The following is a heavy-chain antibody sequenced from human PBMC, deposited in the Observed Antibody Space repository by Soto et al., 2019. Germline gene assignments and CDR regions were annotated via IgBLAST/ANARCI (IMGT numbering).Heavy chain of an antibody. J-gene: IGHJ3*01. CDR2: FYPGDSTS. CDR1: GYSFISYW. V-gene: IGHV5-51*01. CDR3: ARIIGYCRNNDCSWTFDV. D-gene: IGHD2-15*01. Sequence: PGESLKISCKTSGYSFISYWVAWVRQLPGKGLEGMGTFYPGDSTSTYSPSFQGQVTISVDTSITTAYLQLNSLKASDTAMYYCARIIGYCRNNDCSWTFDVWGQGTMVTVS.